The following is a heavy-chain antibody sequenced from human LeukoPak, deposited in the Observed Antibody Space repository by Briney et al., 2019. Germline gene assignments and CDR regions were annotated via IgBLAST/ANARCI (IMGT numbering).Heavy chain of an antibody. Sequence: PSETLSLTCTVSGDFITAYYWSWLRQPPGKGLEWIGYVYYTGSTEYNPSLRSRVTISLEMSKHQFSLDLTSVTAADTAVYYCASNTGTVFDYWGQGALVTVSS. CDR3: ASNTGTVFDY. J-gene: IGHJ4*02. CDR2: VYYTGST. D-gene: IGHD7-27*01. CDR1: GDFITAYY. V-gene: IGHV4-59*01.